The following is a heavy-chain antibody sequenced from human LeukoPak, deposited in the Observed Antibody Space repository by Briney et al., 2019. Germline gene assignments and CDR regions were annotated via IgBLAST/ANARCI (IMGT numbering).Heavy chain of an antibody. CDR2: IVVGSGNT. D-gene: IGHD3-22*01. CDR1: GFTFTSSA. Sequence: ASVKVSCKASGFTFTSSAVQWVRQARGQRLEWIGCIVVGSGNTNYAQKFQERVTITRDMYTSKAYMELSSLRYEDTAVYYCAASPDYYDSSGYSYYFDYWGQGTLVTVSS. V-gene: IGHV1-58*01. J-gene: IGHJ4*02. CDR3: AASPDYYDSSGYSYYFDY.